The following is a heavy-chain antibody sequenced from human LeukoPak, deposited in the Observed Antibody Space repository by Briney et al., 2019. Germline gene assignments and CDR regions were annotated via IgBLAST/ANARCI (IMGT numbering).Heavy chain of an antibody. V-gene: IGHV1-24*01. CDR1: GYTLTELS. CDR2: FDPEDGET. Sequence: ASVKVSCKVSGYTLTELSMHWVRQAPGKGLEWMGGFDPEDGETIYAQKFQGRVTMTEDTSTDTAYMELSSLRSEDTAVYYCATGVQLERLLAYWGQGTLVTVSS. D-gene: IGHD1-1*01. CDR3: ATGVQLERLLAY. J-gene: IGHJ4*02.